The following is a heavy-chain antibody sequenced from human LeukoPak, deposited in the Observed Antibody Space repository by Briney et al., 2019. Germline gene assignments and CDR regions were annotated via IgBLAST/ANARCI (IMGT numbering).Heavy chain of an antibody. CDR3: ARDLAGPFDY. V-gene: IGHV4-61*01. CDR1: GGSVSSGSYY. CDR2: IYYSGST. Sequence: SQTLSLTCTVSGGSVSSGSYYWSWIRQPPGKGLEWIGYIYYSGSTNYNPSLKSRVTISVDTSKNQFSLKLSSVTAADTAVYYCARDLAGPFDYWGQGTLVTVSS. J-gene: IGHJ4*02.